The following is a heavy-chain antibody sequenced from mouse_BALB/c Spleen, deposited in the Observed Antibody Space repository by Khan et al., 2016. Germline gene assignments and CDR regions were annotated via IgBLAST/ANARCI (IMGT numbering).Heavy chain of an antibody. Sequence: VQLQESGPELVRPGVSVKITCKGSGYRFSDYAMHWVKQSHAKSLEWIGAISTYYGDANYNQKFKGKATMTVDKSSSTAYMELARLTSEDSAIYYWARQGYDYDEAWFAYWGQGTLVTVSA. CDR3: ARQGYDYDEAWFAY. CDR2: ISTYYGDA. V-gene: IGHV1S137*01. D-gene: IGHD2-4*01. CDR1: GYRFSDYA. J-gene: IGHJ3*01.